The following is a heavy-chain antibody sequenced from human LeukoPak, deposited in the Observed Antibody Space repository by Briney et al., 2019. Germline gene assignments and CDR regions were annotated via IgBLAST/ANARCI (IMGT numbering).Heavy chain of an antibody. Sequence: PGGSLRLSXAASGFTFSSYWMTWVRQAPGKGIEWVANIKYDGSEKDYMDSVKGRFTISRDNAKNSLYLQMNSLRAEDTAVYYCAKDIEPAGLFLDYWGQGTLVTVSS. D-gene: IGHD6-13*01. V-gene: IGHV3-7*04. CDR1: GFTFSSYW. CDR2: IKYDGSEK. CDR3: AKDIEPAGLFLDY. J-gene: IGHJ4*02.